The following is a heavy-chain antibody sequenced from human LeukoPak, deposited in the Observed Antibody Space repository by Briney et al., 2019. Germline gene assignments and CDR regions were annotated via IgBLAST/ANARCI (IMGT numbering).Heavy chain of an antibody. CDR2: IGAYNGNT. V-gene: IGHV1-18*01. J-gene: IGHJ4*02. D-gene: IGHD6-19*01. Sequence: GASVKVSCKASGYTFATSGISWVRQAPGQGLEWMGWIGAYNGNTNNVQKFQGRVTMTTETSTSTAYMELRSLRSDDTAVYYCAPAGSIAVTDQFYFDYWGQGTLVTVSS. CDR1: GYTFATSG. CDR3: APAGSIAVTDQFYFDY.